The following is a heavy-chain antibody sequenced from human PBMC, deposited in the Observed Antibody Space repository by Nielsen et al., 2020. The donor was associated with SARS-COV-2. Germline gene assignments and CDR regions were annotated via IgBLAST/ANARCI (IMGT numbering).Heavy chain of an antibody. CDR1: GFTFSSYW. D-gene: IGHD4-23*01. CDR2: INSDGSST. Sequence: GESLKISCAASGFTFSSYWMHWVRQAPGTGLVWVSRINSDGSSTSYADSVKGRFTISRDNAKNTLYLQMNSLRAEDTAVYYCAKEGGNRTLTYYYYYGMDVWGQGTTVTVSS. V-gene: IGHV3-74*01. J-gene: IGHJ6*02. CDR3: AKEGGNRTLTYYYYYGMDV.